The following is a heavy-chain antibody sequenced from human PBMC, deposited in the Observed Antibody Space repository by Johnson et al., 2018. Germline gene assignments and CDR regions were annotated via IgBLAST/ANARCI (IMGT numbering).Heavy chain of an antibody. Sequence: QVQLQESGPGLVKPSETLSLTCTVSGGSISSYYWSWIRQPPGKGLEWIGYIYYSGSTNYNPSLKSRVTISVDTSKNQFSLKLSSVTAADTAVYYCARVSYEGLIPPYGGYYDYYYYGMDVWGQGTTVTVSS. J-gene: IGHJ6*02. CDR3: ARVSYEGLIPPYGGYYDYYYYGMDV. CDR2: IYYSGST. D-gene: IGHD1-26*01. CDR1: GGSISSYY. V-gene: IGHV4-59*01.